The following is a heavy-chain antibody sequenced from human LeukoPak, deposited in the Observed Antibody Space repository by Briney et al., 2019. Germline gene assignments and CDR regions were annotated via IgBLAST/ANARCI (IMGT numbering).Heavy chain of an antibody. CDR2: ISSSGSTI. Sequence: PGGSLRLSCAASGFTFSSYEMNWVRQAPGKGLEWVSYISSSGSTIYYADSVKGRFTISRDHAKNSLYLQMNSLRAEDTAVYFCASSPNWNEAEYYFEHWGRGTLVIVAS. D-gene: IGHD1-1*01. CDR1: GFTFSSYE. V-gene: IGHV3-48*03. J-gene: IGHJ4*02. CDR3: ASSPNWNEAEYYFEH.